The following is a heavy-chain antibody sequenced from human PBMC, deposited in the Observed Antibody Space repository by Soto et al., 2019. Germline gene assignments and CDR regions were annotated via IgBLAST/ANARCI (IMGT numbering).Heavy chain of an antibody. CDR1: GFTFSSYG. J-gene: IGHJ4*02. CDR3: AKDEGSGSLDY. CDR2: ISYDGSNK. D-gene: IGHD3-10*01. V-gene: IGHV3-30*18. Sequence: QVQLVESGGGVVQPGRSLRLSCAASGFTFSSYGMHWVRQAPGKGLEWVAVISYDGSNKYYADSVKGRFTISRDNSKNTLYLQMNSLRAEDTAVYYCAKDEGSGSLDYWGQGTLVTVSS.